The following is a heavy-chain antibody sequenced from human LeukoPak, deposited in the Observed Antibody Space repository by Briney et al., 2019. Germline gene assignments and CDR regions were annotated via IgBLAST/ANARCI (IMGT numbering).Heavy chain of an antibody. CDR1: GFTLGTFW. J-gene: IGHJ4*02. CDR3: ASESTAVTPGY. CDR2: INEDGSEK. D-gene: IGHD4-23*01. Sequence: GGSLRLSCAASGFTLGTFWMSWVRQAPGKGLEWVANINEDGSEKNYVDSVKGRFTVSRDNGNNSLYLQMNSLRVEDTAVYYCASESTAVTPGYWGQGTLVTVSS. V-gene: IGHV3-7*01.